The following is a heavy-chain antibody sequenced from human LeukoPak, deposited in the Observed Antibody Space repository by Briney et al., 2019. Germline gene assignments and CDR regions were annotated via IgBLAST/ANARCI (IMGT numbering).Heavy chain of an antibody. J-gene: IGHJ4*02. D-gene: IGHD6-13*01. CDR2: ISAYNGDT. V-gene: IGHV1-18*01. Sequence: ASVKVPCKTSGYTFTTYGVTWVRQAPRQGLEWMGWISAYNGDTKYAQKFQGRFTMTTDTSTSTANMELRSLRSDDTAVYYCARDHSSSCQLLDYWGQGTLVTISS. CDR1: GYTFTTYG. CDR3: ARDHSSSCQLLDY.